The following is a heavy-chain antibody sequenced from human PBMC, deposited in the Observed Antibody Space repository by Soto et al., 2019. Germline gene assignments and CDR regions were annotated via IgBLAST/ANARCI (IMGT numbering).Heavy chain of an antibody. CDR2: IKQDGSEK. Sequence: GGSLRLSCAASGFTFSSYWMSWVRQAPGKGLEWVANIKQDGSEKYYVDSVKGRFTISRDNAKNSLYLQMNSLGAEDTAVYYCAREGPWYYDFWSGYADAFDIWGQGTMVTVS. V-gene: IGHV3-7*01. CDR1: GFTFSSYW. CDR3: AREGPWYYDFWSGYADAFDI. D-gene: IGHD3-3*01. J-gene: IGHJ3*02.